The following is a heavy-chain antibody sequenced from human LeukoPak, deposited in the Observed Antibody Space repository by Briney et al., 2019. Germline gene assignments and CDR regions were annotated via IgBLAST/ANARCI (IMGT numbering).Heavy chain of an antibody. CDR1: GGSISSGSYY. Sequence: PSETLSLTCTVSGGSISSGSYYWSWIRQPAGKGLEWIGRIYTSGSTNYNPSLKSRVTISVDTSKNQFSLKLSSVTAADTAVYYCARDSGGYYYHYWGQGTLVTVSS. CDR2: IYTSGST. J-gene: IGHJ4*02. V-gene: IGHV4-61*02. D-gene: IGHD3-22*01. CDR3: ARDSGGYYYHY.